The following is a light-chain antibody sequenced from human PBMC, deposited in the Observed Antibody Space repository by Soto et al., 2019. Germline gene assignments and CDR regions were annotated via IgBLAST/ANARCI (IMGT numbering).Light chain of an antibody. Sequence: DIQMTQSPSTLSACVGDRVTITCRASQSISSWLTWYQQKPGKAPKLLIYKASSLESGVPSRFSGSGSGTEFTLTISSLQPDDFVTYYCQQYNSYSETFGQGTKLEIK. CDR2: KAS. J-gene: IGKJ2*01. V-gene: IGKV1-5*03. CDR3: QQYNSYSET. CDR1: QSISSW.